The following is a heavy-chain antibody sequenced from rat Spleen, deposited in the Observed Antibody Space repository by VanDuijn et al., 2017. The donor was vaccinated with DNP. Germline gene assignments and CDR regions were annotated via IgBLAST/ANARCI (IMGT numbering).Heavy chain of an antibody. Sequence: EVQLVESGGGLVQPGRSLKLSCAASGFIFSYYDMAWVRQAPTKGLEWVASISTGGDNTYFRDSVKGRFTVSRDNAKSSLYLQMDSLRSEDTATYYCARLGYYDGSYYYLYAMDAWGQGTSVTVSS. CDR1: GFIFSYYD. CDR3: ARLGYYDGSYYYLYAMDA. CDR2: ISTGGDNT. J-gene: IGHJ4*01. D-gene: IGHD1-12*02. V-gene: IGHV5-25*01.